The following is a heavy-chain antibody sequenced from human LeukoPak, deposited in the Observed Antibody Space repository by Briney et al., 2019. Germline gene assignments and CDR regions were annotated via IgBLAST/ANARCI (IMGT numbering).Heavy chain of an antibody. CDR3: ASSGKGVVPAAPTEGFDY. J-gene: IGHJ4*02. Sequence: PSETLSLTCAVYGGSFSGYYWSWIRQPPGKGLEWIGEIDHSGSTNHNPSLKSRVTISVDTSKNQFSLKLSSVTAADTAVYYCASSGKGVVPAAPTEGFDYWGQGTLVTVSS. CDR2: IDHSGST. D-gene: IGHD2-2*01. CDR1: GGSFSGYY. V-gene: IGHV4-34*01.